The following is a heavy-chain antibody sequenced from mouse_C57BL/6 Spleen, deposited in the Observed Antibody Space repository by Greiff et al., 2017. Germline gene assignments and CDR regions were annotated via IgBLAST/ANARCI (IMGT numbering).Heavy chain of an antibody. Sequence: QVQLKQSGPELVKPGASVKISCKASGYTFTDYYINWVKQRPGQGLEWIGWIFPGSGSTYYNEKFKGKATLTVDKSSSTAYMLLSSLTSEDSAVYFCARRRGYYGSSPYYAMDYWGQGTSVTVSS. V-gene: IGHV1-75*01. D-gene: IGHD1-1*01. CDR1: GYTFTDYY. CDR3: ARRRGYYGSSPYYAMDY. J-gene: IGHJ4*01. CDR2: IFPGSGST.